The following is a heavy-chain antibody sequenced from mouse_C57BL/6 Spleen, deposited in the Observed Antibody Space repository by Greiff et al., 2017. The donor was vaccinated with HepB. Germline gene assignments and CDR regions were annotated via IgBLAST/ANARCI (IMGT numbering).Heavy chain of an antibody. V-gene: IGHV5-4*01. CDR1: GFTFSSYA. Sequence: EVKLMESGGGLVKPGGSLKLSCAASGFTFSSYAMSWVRQTPEKRLEWVATISDGGSYTYYPDNVKGRFTISRDNAKNNLYLQMSHLKSEDTAMYYRARESGKDYAMDYWGQGTSVTVSS. D-gene: IGHD4-1*01. CDR3: ARESGKDYAMDY. J-gene: IGHJ4*01. CDR2: ISDGGSYT.